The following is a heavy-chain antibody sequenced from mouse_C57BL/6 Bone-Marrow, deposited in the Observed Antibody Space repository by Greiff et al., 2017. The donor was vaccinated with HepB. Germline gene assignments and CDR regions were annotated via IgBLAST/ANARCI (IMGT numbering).Heavy chain of an antibody. D-gene: IGHD5-1*01. CDR3: TRDEYGDYYYAMDY. CDR2: IRNKANNHAT. CDR1: GFTFSDAW. V-gene: IGHV6-6*01. J-gene: IGHJ4*01. Sequence: EVKLMESGGGLVQPGGSMKLSCAASGFTFSDAWMDWVRQSPEKGLEWVAEIRNKANNHATYYAESVKGRFTISRDDSKSSVYLQMNSLRAEDTGIYYCTRDEYGDYYYAMDYWGQGTSVTVSS.